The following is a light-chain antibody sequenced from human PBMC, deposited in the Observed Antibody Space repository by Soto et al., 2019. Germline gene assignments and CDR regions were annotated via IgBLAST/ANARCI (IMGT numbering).Light chain of an antibody. V-gene: IGKV1-5*03. J-gene: IGKJ1*01. CDR2: KAP. CDR1: PSISSW. Sequence: DIQMTQSPSTLSASVGDIVTITCRASPSISSWLAWYQQKPWKAPKLLIYKAPSLESGVPSRFSGSGSGTAFTLTISSLQPDDFATYYCQQYNSYWTLGQGTKVESK. CDR3: QQYNSYWT.